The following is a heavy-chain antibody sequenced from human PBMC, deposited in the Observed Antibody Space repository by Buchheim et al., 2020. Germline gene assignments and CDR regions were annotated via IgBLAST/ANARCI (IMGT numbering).Heavy chain of an antibody. D-gene: IGHD2-2*02. Sequence: QVQLVESGGGVVQPGRSLRLSCAASGFTFSSYGMHWVRQAPGKGLEWVAVLWYDGSNKYYAASVKGRFTISRDNSKNTLYLQMNSLRAEDTAVYYCARDGSYWSSTSCYTTGEYGMDVWGQGTT. CDR3: ARDGSYWSSTSCYTTGEYGMDV. J-gene: IGHJ6*02. CDR2: LWYDGSNK. V-gene: IGHV3-33*01. CDR1: GFTFSSYG.